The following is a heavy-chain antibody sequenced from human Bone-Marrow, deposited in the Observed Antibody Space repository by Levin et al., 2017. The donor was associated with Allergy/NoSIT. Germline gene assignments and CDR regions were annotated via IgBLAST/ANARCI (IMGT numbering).Heavy chain of an antibody. CDR1: GVSMYSTNHY. CDR2: LFYSGSI. D-gene: IGHD3-3*01. CDR3: AINTFDFASGYPNWFDP. J-gene: IGHJ5*02. V-gene: IGHV4-39*07. Sequence: SETLSLTCSVSGVSMYSTNHYWAWIRQAPGKGPEWIGSLFYSGSIFYNPSLNSRVTISLDTPNNRFSLKLSSVTAADPAIYYCAINTFDFASGYPNWFDPWGQGTLVTVSS.